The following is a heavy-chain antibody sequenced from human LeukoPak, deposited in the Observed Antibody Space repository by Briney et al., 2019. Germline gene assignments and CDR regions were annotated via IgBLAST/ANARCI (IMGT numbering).Heavy chain of an antibody. CDR2: IYYSGST. Sequence: PSETLSLTCTVSAGSISSYYWSWIRHPPGKGLEWIGYIYYSGSTNYSPSLKSRVTISVDTSKNQFSLKLSSVTAADTAVYYCARLHGERQTYYYGMDVWGQGTTVTVSS. CDR1: AGSISSYY. CDR3: ARLHGERQTYYYGMDV. J-gene: IGHJ6*02. D-gene: IGHD1-1*01. V-gene: IGHV4-59*01.